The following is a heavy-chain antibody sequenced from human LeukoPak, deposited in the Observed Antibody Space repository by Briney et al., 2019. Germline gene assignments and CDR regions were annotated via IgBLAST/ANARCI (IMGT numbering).Heavy chain of an antibody. V-gene: IGHV3-23*01. CDR3: AKYEASRGMVRDAGFDY. J-gene: IGHJ4*02. CDR1: GFTFSSYA. CDR2: ISGSGGST. Sequence: PGGSLRLSCAASGFTFSSYAMGWVRQAPGKGLEWVSAISGSGGSTYYADSVKGRFTISRDNSKNTLYLQMNSLRAEDTAVYYCAKYEASRGMVRDAGFDYWGQGTMVTVSS. D-gene: IGHD3-10*01.